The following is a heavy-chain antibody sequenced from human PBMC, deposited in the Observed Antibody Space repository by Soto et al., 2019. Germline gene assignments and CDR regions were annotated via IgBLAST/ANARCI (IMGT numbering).Heavy chain of an antibody. D-gene: IGHD2-2*02. Sequence: QVQLQESGPGLVKPSQTLSLTCTVSGGSISSGGYYWSWIRQHPGKGLEWIGYIYYSGSTYYNPSLKSRVTISVDTSKNQFSLKLSSVTAADTAVYYCARGEGCGSSTSCYTYYYYGMDVWGQGTTVTVSS. CDR3: ARGEGCGSSTSCYTYYYYGMDV. CDR2: IYYSGST. CDR1: GGSISSGGYY. V-gene: IGHV4-31*03. J-gene: IGHJ6*02.